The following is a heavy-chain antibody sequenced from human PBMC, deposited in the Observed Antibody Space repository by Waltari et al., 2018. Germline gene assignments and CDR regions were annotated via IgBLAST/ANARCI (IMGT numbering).Heavy chain of an antibody. J-gene: IGHJ4*02. D-gene: IGHD3-3*01. Sequence: QVYLVQSGAEVKKPGASVKVSCKASGYTFTKYSMHWVRQAPGQGLEWMGWIHGGNGTTKYSKKFQDRLTISKDTSATTVYMELSSLTSEDTAVYYCAKTQYDFWSAYFDYWGQGTLVTVSS. CDR3: AKTQYDFWSAYFDY. V-gene: IGHV1-3*01. CDR1: GYTFTKYS. CDR2: IHGGNGTT.